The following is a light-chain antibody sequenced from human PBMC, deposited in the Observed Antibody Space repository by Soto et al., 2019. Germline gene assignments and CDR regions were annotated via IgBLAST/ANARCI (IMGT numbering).Light chain of an antibody. CDR3: CSYAGSYTSV. Sequence: QSALPQPRSVSGSPGQSVTISCSDVGGYNYVSWYQQHPGKAPKLIIYDVNKRPSGVPDRFSGSQSGNTASLTISGLQAEDEADYHCCSYAGSYTSVFGPGTKLTVL. CDR2: DVN. CDR1: DVGGYNY. J-gene: IGLJ1*01. V-gene: IGLV2-11*01.